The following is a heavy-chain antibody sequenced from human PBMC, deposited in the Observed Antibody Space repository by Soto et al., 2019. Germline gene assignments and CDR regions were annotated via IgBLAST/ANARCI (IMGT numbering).Heavy chain of an antibody. V-gene: IGHV3-30-3*01. CDR2: ISYDGSNK. D-gene: IGHD6-19*01. J-gene: IGHJ4*02. CDR3: ARDPSPVAGGSFDY. Sequence: GGSLRLSCAASGFTFSSYAMHWVRQAPGKGLEWVAVISYDGSNKYYADSVKGRFTISRDNSKNTLYLQMNSLRAEDTAVYYCARDPSPVAGGSFDYWGQGTLVTVSS. CDR1: GFTFSSYA.